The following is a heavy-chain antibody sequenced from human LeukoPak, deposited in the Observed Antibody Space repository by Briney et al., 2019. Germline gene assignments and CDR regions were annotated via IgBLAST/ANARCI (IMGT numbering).Heavy chain of an antibody. V-gene: IGHV3-30*18. CDR2: ISYDGSNK. CDR3: AKDRSGHYYDSSGIFDY. J-gene: IGHJ4*02. D-gene: IGHD3-22*01. CDR1: GFTFSSYG. Sequence: GGSLRLSCAASGFTFSSYGMHWVRQAPGKGLEWVAVISYDGSNKYYADSVKGRFTISRDNSKNTLYLQMNSLRAEDTAVYYCAKDRSGHYYDSSGIFDYWGQGTLVTVSS.